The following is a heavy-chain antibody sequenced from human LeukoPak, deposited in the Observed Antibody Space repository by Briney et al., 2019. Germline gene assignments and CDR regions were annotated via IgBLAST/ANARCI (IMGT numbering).Heavy chain of an antibody. CDR3: AKDSSSWYYFDY. Sequence: PGGSLRLSCSASGFSFSSHAMHWVRQAPGRGLEYVSTISSNGDNTFYAASVKGRFTISRDNSKNTLHLQMSSLRAEDTAFYYCAKDSSSWYYFDYWGQGTLVTVSS. D-gene: IGHD6-13*01. CDR2: ISSNGDNT. CDR1: GFSFSSHA. V-gene: IGHV3-64D*06. J-gene: IGHJ4*02.